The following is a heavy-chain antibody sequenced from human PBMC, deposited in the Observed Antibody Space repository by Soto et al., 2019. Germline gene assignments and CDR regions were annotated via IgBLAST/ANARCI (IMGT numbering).Heavy chain of an antibody. Sequence: GGSLRLSCAASGFTFSSYAMSWVRQAPGKGLEWVSAISGSGGSTYYADSVKGRFTISRDNSKNTLYLQMNSLRAEDTAVYYCAKQSGSSWYAFHFQHWGQGTLVTVSS. D-gene: IGHD6-13*01. V-gene: IGHV3-23*01. CDR2: ISGSGGST. CDR3: AKQSGSSWYAFHFQH. J-gene: IGHJ1*01. CDR1: GFTFSSYA.